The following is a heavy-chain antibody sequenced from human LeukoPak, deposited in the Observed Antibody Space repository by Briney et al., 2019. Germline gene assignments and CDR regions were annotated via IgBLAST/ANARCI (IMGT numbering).Heavy chain of an antibody. CDR3: AREGRIGDYYVWGSYYLGY. J-gene: IGHJ4*02. V-gene: IGHV1-2*04. CDR1: GYTFTGYY. D-gene: IGHD3-10*01. CDR2: TNPNSGGT. Sequence: ASVKVSCKASGYTFTGYYMQWVRQAPGQGLEWMGWTNPNSGGTNYAQKFQGWVTMTRDTSISTAYMELSRLRSDDTAVYYWAREGRIGDYYVWGSYYLGYGGQGPLVTVSS.